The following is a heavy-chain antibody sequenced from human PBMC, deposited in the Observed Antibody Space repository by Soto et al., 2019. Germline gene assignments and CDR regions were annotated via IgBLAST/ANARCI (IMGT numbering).Heavy chain of an antibody. D-gene: IGHD6-13*01. CDR1: GFTFSSYA. Sequence: PCGSLRLPCAASGFTFSSYAMSWVRQAPGKRLEWASALSASGGSTYYADSVKGRFTISRDNSKNMLYLQMNSLRAEDTAVYYCARGIGAAAGKDGAFDIWDQGTMIAVSS. J-gene: IGHJ3*02. CDR2: LSASGGST. V-gene: IGHV3-23*01. CDR3: ARGIGAAAGKDGAFDI.